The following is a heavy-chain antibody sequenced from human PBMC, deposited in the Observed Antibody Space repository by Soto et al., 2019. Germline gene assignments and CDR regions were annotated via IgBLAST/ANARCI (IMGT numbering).Heavy chain of an antibody. V-gene: IGHV4-4*02. CDR1: GGSISRSNW. J-gene: IGHJ3*02. CDR3: ARGSGVAVAGTGIDAFDI. CDR2: IYHRGST. Sequence: SSETLSLTCAVSGGSISRSNWWRWFRQPPRKRLEWIGEIYHRGSTNYNPSLKSRVTISVDKSKDQFSLKLSSVTAADTAVYYCARGSGVAVAGTGIDAFDIWGQGTMVT. D-gene: IGHD6-19*01.